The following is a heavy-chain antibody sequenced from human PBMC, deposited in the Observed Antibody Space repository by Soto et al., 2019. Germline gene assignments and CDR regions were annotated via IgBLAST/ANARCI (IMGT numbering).Heavy chain of an antibody. CDR2: SGSSGAT. CDR3: VKKGSGGNWFDP. J-gene: IGHJ5*02. CDR1: GFTFSSHA. D-gene: IGHD3-16*01. V-gene: IGHV3-23*04. Sequence: EVQLVESGGGLVQRGGSLRLSCAASGFTFSSHAMSWVRQPPAKGLEWVSASGSSGATYYADSVKGRFIISRDNSKNTLYLEMNSPSPEDTGVYYCVKKGSGGNWFDPWGQGTLVTVS.